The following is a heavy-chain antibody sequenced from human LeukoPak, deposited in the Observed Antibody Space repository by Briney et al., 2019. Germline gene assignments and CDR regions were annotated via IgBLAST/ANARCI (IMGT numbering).Heavy chain of an antibody. J-gene: IGHJ4*02. D-gene: IGHD6-19*01. Sequence: GGSLRLSCAASGFAFRNYYMDWIRQAPGKGLEWVAYISNSGTIIYYAESVKGRFTISRDNAKNSLYLQMNSLRAEDTALYYCARDLAMAGRDLDYWGQGALVTVSS. CDR2: ISNSGTII. V-gene: IGHV3-11*01. CDR3: ARDLAMAGRDLDY. CDR1: GFAFRNYY.